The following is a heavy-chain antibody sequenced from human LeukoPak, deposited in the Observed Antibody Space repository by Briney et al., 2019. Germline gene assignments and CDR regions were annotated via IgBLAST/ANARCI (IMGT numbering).Heavy chain of an antibody. CDR1: GFTFSSYW. J-gene: IGHJ5*02. D-gene: IGHD2/OR15-2a*01. Sequence: GGSLRLSCAASGFTFSSYWMSWVRQAPGKGLEWVANIKQDGSEKYYVDSVKGRFTISRDNAKNSLYLQMNSLRAEDTAVYYCARDSDYFPNWFDPWGQGTLVTVS. CDR3: ARDSDYFPNWFDP. V-gene: IGHV3-7*01. CDR2: IKQDGSEK.